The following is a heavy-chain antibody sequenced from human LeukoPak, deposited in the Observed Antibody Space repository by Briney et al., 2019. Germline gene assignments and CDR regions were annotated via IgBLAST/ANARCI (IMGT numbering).Heavy chain of an antibody. Sequence: GGSLRLSCAASGFTFSSYGMTWVRQAPGKGLEWVSAISGSGGSTYYADSVKGRFTTSRDNSKNTLYLQMNSLRAEDTAVYYCAKGYSSGWYYFDYWGQGTLVTVSS. CDR1: GFTFSSYG. V-gene: IGHV3-23*01. J-gene: IGHJ4*02. D-gene: IGHD6-19*01. CDR2: ISGSGGST. CDR3: AKGYSSGWYYFDY.